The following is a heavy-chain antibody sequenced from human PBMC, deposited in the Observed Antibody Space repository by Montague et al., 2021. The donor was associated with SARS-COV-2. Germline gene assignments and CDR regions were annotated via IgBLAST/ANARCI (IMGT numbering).Heavy chain of an antibody. Sequence: SLRLSCAVSGFTFDDYGTSWVRQAPGKGLEWVSGSRSGDSTAYGDSVKGRFTISRDNAKNSLYLQMNSLRVEDTAFYHCSRGGGMIRGVVDFWGQGILVSVSS. CDR3: SRGGGMIRGVVDF. CDR2: SRSGDST. J-gene: IGHJ4*02. V-gene: IGHV3-20*01. CDR1: GFTFDDYG. D-gene: IGHD3-10*01.